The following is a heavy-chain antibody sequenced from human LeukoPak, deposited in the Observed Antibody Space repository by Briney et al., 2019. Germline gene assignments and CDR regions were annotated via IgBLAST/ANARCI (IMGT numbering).Heavy chain of an antibody. V-gene: IGHV3-23*01. J-gene: IGHJ4*02. CDR1: GFNFANHA. Sequence: GGSLRLSCAASGFNFANHAMSWVRQTPGKGLEWVSAISGGGDITYYADSVTGRFTISRDNSKDMLFLQMHSLRPGDTAVYYCVREDTPATANYWGQGTLVTISS. CDR3: VREDTPATANY. D-gene: IGHD2-21*02. CDR2: ISGGGDIT.